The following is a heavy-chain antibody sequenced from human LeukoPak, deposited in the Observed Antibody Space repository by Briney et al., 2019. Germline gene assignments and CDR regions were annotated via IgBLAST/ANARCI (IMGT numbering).Heavy chain of an antibody. D-gene: IGHD3-16*02. CDR2: INPNSGGT. J-gene: IGHJ4*01. Sequence: ASVKVSCKASGYTFTGYYMHWVRQAPGQGLEWMGWINPNSGGTNYAQKFQGRVTMTRDTSISTAYMELSRLRSDDTAVYYCARVRCYVWGSYRYTSLFDYSGHGTMVTLSS. CDR3: ARVRCYVWGSYRYTSLFDY. CDR1: GYTFTGYY. V-gene: IGHV1-2*02.